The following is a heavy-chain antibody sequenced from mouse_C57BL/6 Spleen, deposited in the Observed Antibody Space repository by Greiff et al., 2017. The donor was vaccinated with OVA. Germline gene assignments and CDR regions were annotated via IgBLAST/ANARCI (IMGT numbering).Heavy chain of an antibody. J-gene: IGHJ2*01. V-gene: IGHV3-6*01. CDR1: GYSITSGYY. CDR2: ISYDGSN. D-gene: IGHD2-3*01. Sequence: VQLQQSGPGLVKPSQSLSLTCSVTGYSITSGYYWNWIRQFPGNKLEWMGYISYDGSNNYNPSLKNRISITRDTSKNQFFLKLNSVTTEDTATYYCARGVGYSYYFDYWGQGTTLTVSS. CDR3: ARGVGYSYYFDY.